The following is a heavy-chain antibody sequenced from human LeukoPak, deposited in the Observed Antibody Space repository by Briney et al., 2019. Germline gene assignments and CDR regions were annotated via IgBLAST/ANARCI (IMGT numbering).Heavy chain of an antibody. CDR1: GESLSGYY. V-gene: IGHV4-34*01. CDR3: ASGLRYFDLYY. J-gene: IGHJ4*02. D-gene: IGHD3-9*01. Sequence: SETLSLTCAVNGESLSGYYWSWIRQPPGKGLEWIGEINHSGSTNYNPSLKSRVTISVDTSKNQFSLKLSSVTAADTAVYYCASGLRYFDLYYWGQGTLVTVSS. CDR2: INHSGST.